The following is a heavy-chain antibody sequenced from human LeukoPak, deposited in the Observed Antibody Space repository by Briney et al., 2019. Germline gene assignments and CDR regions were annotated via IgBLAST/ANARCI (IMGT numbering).Heavy chain of an antibody. Sequence: SETLSLTCAVYGGSFSGYYWSWIRQPPGKGLEWVGEINHSGSTNYNPSLKSRVIISVDTSKNQFSLKLSSVTAADTAIYYCVGDSSSWTSWFDPWGQGTLVTVSS. J-gene: IGHJ5*02. CDR1: GGSFSGYY. V-gene: IGHV4-34*01. CDR2: INHSGST. D-gene: IGHD6-13*01. CDR3: VGDSSSWTSWFDP.